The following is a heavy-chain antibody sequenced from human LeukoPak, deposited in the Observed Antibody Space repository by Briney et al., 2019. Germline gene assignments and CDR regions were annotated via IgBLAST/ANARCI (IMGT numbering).Heavy chain of an antibody. J-gene: IGHJ5*02. Sequence: GGSLRLSCAASGFTFSSYAMHWVRQAPGKGLEWVAVISYDGSNKYYADSVKGRFTISRDNSKNTLYLQMNSLRAEDTAVYYCARPLYDFWSGYFISPVTPWGQGTLVTVSS. V-gene: IGHV3-30-3*01. CDR1: GFTFSSYA. CDR2: ISYDGSNK. CDR3: ARPLYDFWSGYFISPVTP. D-gene: IGHD3-3*01.